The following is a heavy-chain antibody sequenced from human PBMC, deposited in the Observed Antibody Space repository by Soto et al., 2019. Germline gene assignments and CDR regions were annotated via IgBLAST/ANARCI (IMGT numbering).Heavy chain of an antibody. J-gene: IGHJ6*02. CDR3: ARAYYYDSSGYGGFNFPVARGMDV. D-gene: IGHD3-22*01. V-gene: IGHV3-21*01. CDR1: GFTFSSYS. CDR2: ISSSSSYI. Sequence: EVQLVESGGGLVKPGGSLRLSCAASGFTFSSYSMNWVRQAPGKGLEWVSSISSSSSYIYYADSVKGRFTISRDNAKNSLYLQMNSLRAEDTAVYYCARAYYYDSSGYGGFNFPVARGMDVWGQGTTVTVSS.